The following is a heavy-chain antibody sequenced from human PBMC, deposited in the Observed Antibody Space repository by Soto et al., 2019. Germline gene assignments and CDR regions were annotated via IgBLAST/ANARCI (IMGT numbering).Heavy chain of an antibody. CDR3: ARGRGMVRGVIMVRKIDYYYYYGMDV. CDR2: INHSGST. Sequence: SETLSLTCAVYGGSFSGYYWSWIRQPPGKGLEWIGEINHSGSTNYNPSLKSRVTISVDTSKNQFSLKLSSVTAADTAVYYCARGRGMVRGVIMVRKIDYYYYYGMDVWGQGTTVTVSS. CDR1: GGSFSGYY. J-gene: IGHJ6*02. D-gene: IGHD3-10*01. V-gene: IGHV4-34*01.